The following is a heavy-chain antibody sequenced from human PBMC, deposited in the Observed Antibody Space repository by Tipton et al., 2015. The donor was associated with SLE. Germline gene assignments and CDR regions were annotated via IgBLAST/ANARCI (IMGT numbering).Heavy chain of an antibody. Sequence: SLRLSCAASGFTFSSYWMHWVRQAPGKGLVWISRISRDGSTTYYTDSVKGRFTISRDNAKNTVYLQMNSLSGDDTAVYYCVSPFDLGYWGQGTLVTVSS. CDR2: ISRDGSTT. J-gene: IGHJ4*02. V-gene: IGHV3-74*01. D-gene: IGHD3-3*02. CDR1: GFTFSSYW. CDR3: VSPFDLGY.